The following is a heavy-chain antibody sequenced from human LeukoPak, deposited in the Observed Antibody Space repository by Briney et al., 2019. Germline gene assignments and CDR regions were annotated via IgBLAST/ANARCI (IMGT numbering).Heavy chain of an antibody. Sequence: SCKASGGTFSSYAMSWVRQAPGKGLEWVSAISGSGGSTYYADSVKGRFTISRDNSKNTLYLQMNSLRAEDTAVYYCAKLRVVVTYYFDYWGQGTLVTVSS. CDR2: ISGSGGST. CDR3: AKLRVVVTYYFDY. CDR1: GGTFSSYA. D-gene: IGHD3-22*01. V-gene: IGHV3-23*01. J-gene: IGHJ4*02.